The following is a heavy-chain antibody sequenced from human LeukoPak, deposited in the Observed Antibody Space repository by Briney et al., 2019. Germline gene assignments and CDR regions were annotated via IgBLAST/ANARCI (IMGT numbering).Heavy chain of an antibody. CDR3: ARDLELSAVYYFDS. CDR2: ISSGSEK. D-gene: IGHD3-3*01. J-gene: IGHJ4*02. Sequence: PGRSLRLSCEASGFTFSIFPMHWVRQAPGKGLEWVALISSGSEKYYTDSVKGRFTISRDNSKNMLYLQMSSLSADDTAVYYCARDLELSAVYYFDSWGQGTLVIVSA. CDR1: GFTFSIFP. V-gene: IGHV3-30*04.